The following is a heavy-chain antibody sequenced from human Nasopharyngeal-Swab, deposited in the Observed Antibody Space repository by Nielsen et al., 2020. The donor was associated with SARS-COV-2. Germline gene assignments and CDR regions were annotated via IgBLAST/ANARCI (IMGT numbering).Heavy chain of an antibody. D-gene: IGHD3-16*02. V-gene: IGHV1-46*01. Sequence: WVRQAPGQGLEWMGIINPSGGSTGYAQKFQGRVTITADETTSTAYMELSSLRSEDTAVYYCAKFDDYIWGSYRYTHSGLDYWGQGTLVTVSS. CDR2: INPSGGST. CDR3: AKFDDYIWGSYRYTHSGLDY. J-gene: IGHJ4*02.